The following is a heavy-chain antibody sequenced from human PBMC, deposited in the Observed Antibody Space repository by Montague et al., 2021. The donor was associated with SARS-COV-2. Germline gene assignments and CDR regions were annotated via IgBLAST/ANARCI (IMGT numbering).Heavy chain of an antibody. V-gene: IGHV4-39*01. Sequence: SETLSLTCTVSGGSISSSSYYWGWIRQPPGKGLEWIGSIYYSGSTYYNPSLKSRVTISVDTSKNQFSLKLSSVTAADTAVYYCARQGTGRYFDWILYGMDVWGQGTTVTVSS. D-gene: IGHD3-9*01. CDR3: ARQGTGRYFDWILYGMDV. CDR1: GGSISSSSYY. J-gene: IGHJ6*02. CDR2: IYYSGST.